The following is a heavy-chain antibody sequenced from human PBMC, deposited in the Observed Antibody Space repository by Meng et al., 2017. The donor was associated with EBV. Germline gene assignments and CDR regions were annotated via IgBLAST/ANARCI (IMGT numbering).Heavy chain of an antibody. CDR3: ASESGRGYTPDY. J-gene: IGHJ4*02. D-gene: IGHD3-10*01. Sequence: QVQLVQSAAGVRKPGSSVKGSCKTSGGPFRYYAISWVRQAPGQGLEWLGGFLPRLGEPNYAQKFHGRVKITADESTSTHYMDLSSLRSEDTAIYYCASESGRGYTPDYWGQGTLVTVSS. V-gene: IGHV1-69*01. CDR1: GGPFRYYA. CDR2: FLPRLGEP.